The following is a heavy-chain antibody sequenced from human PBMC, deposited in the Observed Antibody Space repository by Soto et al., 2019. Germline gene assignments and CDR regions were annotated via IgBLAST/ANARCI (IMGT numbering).Heavy chain of an antibody. Sequence: QVQLVQSGAEVKKPGSSVKVSCKVSGGTFSSYAISWVRQAPGQGLEWMGGIIPILDTTNYAQSLQGRVKIAADESTSTAYMELDSLRSEDTAIYYCARPISTSTSPGNPYSGMDVWGQGTTVTVSS. D-gene: IGHD1-1*01. CDR3: ARPISTSTSPGNPYSGMDV. J-gene: IGHJ6*02. CDR2: IIPILDTT. V-gene: IGHV1-69*01. CDR1: GGTFSSYA.